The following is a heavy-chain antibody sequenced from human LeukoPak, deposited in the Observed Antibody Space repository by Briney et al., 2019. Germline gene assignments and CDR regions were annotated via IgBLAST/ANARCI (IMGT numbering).Heavy chain of an antibody. D-gene: IGHD6-13*01. CDR2: IYPGDSDT. J-gene: IGHJ4*02. CDR3: ALGQQQLITYYFDY. CDR1: GYSFTSYW. Sequence: GESLQISCQGSGYSFTSYWIGWVRQMPGKGLEWMGIIYPGDSDTRYSPSFRGQVTISADKSISTAYLQWSNLKASDTAMYYCALGQQQLITYYFDYWGQGTLVTVSS. V-gene: IGHV5-51*01.